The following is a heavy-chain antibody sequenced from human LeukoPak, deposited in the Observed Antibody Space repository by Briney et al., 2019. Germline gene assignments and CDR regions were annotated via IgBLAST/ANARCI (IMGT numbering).Heavy chain of an antibody. D-gene: IGHD3-3*01. CDR3: AAELKVGDIYFDP. Sequence: ASVKVSCKASGFTFSTSVMHWVRQTRGQRREWMGWIVIGSGSTNYAQNFQGRVTLTRDMSTSTAYMEVNSLTSEDTATYYCAAELKVGDIYFDPWGQGTPVTVSS. J-gene: IGHJ5*02. CDR1: GFTFSTSV. CDR2: IVIGSGST. V-gene: IGHV1-58*02.